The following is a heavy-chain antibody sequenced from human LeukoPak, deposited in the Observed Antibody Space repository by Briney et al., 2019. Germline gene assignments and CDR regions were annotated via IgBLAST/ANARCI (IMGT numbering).Heavy chain of an antibody. Sequence: SGGSLRLSCAASGFTFSSYAMSWVRQAPGKGLEWVSAISGSGGSTYYADSVKGRFTISRDNSKNTLYLRMNSLRAEDTAVYYCAKDPNGSSGLFDPWGQGTLVTVSS. CDR2: ISGSGGST. J-gene: IGHJ5*02. D-gene: IGHD6-6*01. CDR3: AKDPNGSSGLFDP. V-gene: IGHV3-23*01. CDR1: GFTFSSYA.